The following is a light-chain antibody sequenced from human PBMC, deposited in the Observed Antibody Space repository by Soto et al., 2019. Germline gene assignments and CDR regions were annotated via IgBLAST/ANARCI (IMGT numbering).Light chain of an antibody. CDR1: SSDVGTYNY. CDR3: SVYTSSLTLYV. Sequence: QAVVTQPASVSGSPGQSITISCTGTSSDVGTYNYVSWYQQHSGKAPKLMIYEVSNRPSGVSNRFSGSKSGNTASLTISGLQAEDEADYYCSVYTSSLTLYVFGSGTKLTVL. J-gene: IGLJ1*01. V-gene: IGLV2-14*01. CDR2: EVS.